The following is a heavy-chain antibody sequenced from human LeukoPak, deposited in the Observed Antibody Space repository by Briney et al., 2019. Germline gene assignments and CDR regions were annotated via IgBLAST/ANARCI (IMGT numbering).Heavy chain of an antibody. Sequence: GGSLRLSCAASGFTFSSYSMNWVRQAPGKGLEWVSSISSTSSSIYYADSVKGRFTISRDNAKNSLYLQMNSLRAEDTAVYYCASGSSPGVGAFDIWGQGTMVTVSS. V-gene: IGHV3-21*01. CDR3: ASGSSPGVGAFDI. D-gene: IGHD1-26*01. CDR2: ISSTSSSI. J-gene: IGHJ3*02. CDR1: GFTFSSYS.